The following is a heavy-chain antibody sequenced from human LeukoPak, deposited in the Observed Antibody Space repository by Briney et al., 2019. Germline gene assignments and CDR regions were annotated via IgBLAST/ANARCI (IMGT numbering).Heavy chain of an antibody. CDR2: ISYDGSNK. CDR1: GFTFSSYA. CDR3: ARDLVGAFGY. V-gene: IGHV3-30*04. J-gene: IGHJ4*02. D-gene: IGHD1-26*01. Sequence: GGSLRLSCAASGFTFSSYAMRWVRQAPGKGVEWVAVISYDGSNKYYADSVKGRFTISRDNSKNTLYLQMNSLRAEDTAVYYCARDLVGAFGYWGQGTLVTVSS.